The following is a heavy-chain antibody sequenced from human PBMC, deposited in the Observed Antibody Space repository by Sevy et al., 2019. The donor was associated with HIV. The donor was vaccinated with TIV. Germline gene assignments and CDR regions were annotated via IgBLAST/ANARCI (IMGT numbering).Heavy chain of an antibody. Sequence: GGSLRLSCAASGFTFSSYSMNWVRQAPGKGLEWVSSISSSSSYIYYADSVKGRFTISRDNAKNSLYLQMNSLRAEDTAVYYCARQMGVGYSYEDYYFDYWGQGTLVTVSS. J-gene: IGHJ4*02. CDR3: ARQMGVGYSYEDYYFDY. D-gene: IGHD5-18*01. V-gene: IGHV3-21*01. CDR1: GFTFSSYS. CDR2: ISSSSSYI.